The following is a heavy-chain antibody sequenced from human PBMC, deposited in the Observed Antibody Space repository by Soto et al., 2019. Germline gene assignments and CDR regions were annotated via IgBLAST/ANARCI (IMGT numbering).Heavy chain of an antibody. CDR1: GGTFSCYA. Sequence: ASVKVSCKASGGTFSCYAISWVRQAPGQGLEWMGGIIPIFGTANYAQKFQGRVTITADESTSTAYMELSSLRSEDTAVYYCARDQERVRGDPQIGYYYYGMDVWGQRTTVTVSS. D-gene: IGHD3-10*01. CDR3: ARDQERVRGDPQIGYYYYGMDV. J-gene: IGHJ6*02. CDR2: IIPIFGTA. V-gene: IGHV1-69*13.